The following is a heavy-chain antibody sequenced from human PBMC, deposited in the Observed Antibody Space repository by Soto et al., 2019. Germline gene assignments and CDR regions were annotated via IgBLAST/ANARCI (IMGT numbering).Heavy chain of an antibody. CDR1: GDSVSSNSAA. CDR2: TYYRSKWYN. V-gene: IGHV6-1*01. CDR3: ARDVFEYSSSSPYYYYGMDV. D-gene: IGHD6-6*01. J-gene: IGHJ6*02. Sequence: SQTLSLPCAISGDSVSSNSAAWNWIRQSPSRGLEWLGRTYYRSKWYNDYAVSVKSRITINPDTSKNQFSLQLNSVTPEDTAVYYCARDVFEYSSSSPYYYYGMDVWGQGTTVTVSS.